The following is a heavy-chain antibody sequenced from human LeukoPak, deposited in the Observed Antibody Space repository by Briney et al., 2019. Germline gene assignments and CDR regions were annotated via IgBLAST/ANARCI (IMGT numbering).Heavy chain of an antibody. D-gene: IGHD5-12*01. CDR1: GFSVTGNY. Sequence: GGSLRLSCAASGFSVTGNYMNWVRQAPGKGLQWVSYITGSGSGIHYADSVKGRFTISRDNAKNTLYLQMNSLRDEDTAVYYCASPHSGYGWGQGTLVTVSS. J-gene: IGHJ4*02. CDR2: ITGSGSGI. CDR3: ASPHSGYG. V-gene: IGHV3-48*02.